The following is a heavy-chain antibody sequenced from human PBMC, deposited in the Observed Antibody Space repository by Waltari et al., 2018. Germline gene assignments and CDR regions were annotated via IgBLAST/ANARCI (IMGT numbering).Heavy chain of an antibody. D-gene: IGHD3-16*01. CDR2: ISGSGGGT. CDR1: GFTFSSYA. J-gene: IGHJ4*02. V-gene: IGHV3-23*01. CDR3: AKGGLRSYFDY. Sequence: EVQLLESGGGLVQPGGSLRLSCAASGFTFSSYAMSWVRQAPGKGLEWVSAISGSGGGTYYADSMKGRFTISRENSKNTLYLQMNSLRAEDTAVYYCAKGGLRSYFDYWGQGTLVTVSS.